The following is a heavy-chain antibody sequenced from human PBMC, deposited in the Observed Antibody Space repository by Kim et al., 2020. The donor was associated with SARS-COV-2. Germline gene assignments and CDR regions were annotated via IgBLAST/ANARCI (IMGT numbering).Heavy chain of an antibody. CDR2: INVGNLNT. CDR1: GYTFSSYA. D-gene: IGHD6-19*01. CDR3: ARGISVAGHVGYFTY. V-gene: IGHV1-3*01. Sequence: ASVKVSCKASGYTFSSYAMHWVRQAPGQRLEWMGWINVGNLNTKYSEKLQGRVTITRDTSENTVHMQLNNLRSEDTAIYYCARGISVAGHVGYFTYWGQGTLVTVSS. J-gene: IGHJ1*01.